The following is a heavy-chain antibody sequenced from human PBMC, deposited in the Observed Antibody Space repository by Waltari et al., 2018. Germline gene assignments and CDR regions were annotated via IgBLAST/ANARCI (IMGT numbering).Heavy chain of an antibody. V-gene: IGHV4-59*01. CDR1: GHPITTYS. Sequence: QVQLLESGPRLVKPSETLSLTCSVSGHPITTYSCIWLRQSPGKGLAWIGYIYHSGSTVDNPSLRSRATISVDTSKNQFSLKVTSGTAADTAVYYCARDSGMEHGLSSGSWFYYMDVWGKGTTVTVSS. J-gene: IGHJ6*03. CDR2: IYHSGST. D-gene: IGHD3-10*01. CDR3: ARDSGMEHGLSSGSWFYYMDV.